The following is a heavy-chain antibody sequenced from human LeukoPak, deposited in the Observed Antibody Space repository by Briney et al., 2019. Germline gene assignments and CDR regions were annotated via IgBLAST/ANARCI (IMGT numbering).Heavy chain of an antibody. CDR1: RGTFSSYA. D-gene: IGHD6-19*01. CDR2: IIPIFGTA. V-gene: IGHV1-69*01. CDR3: ARGIAVAGTFEY. J-gene: IGHJ4*02. Sequence: SVKVSCKASRGTFSSYAISWVRQAPGQGLEWMGGIIPIFGTANYAQKFQGRVTITADESTSTAYMELSSLRSEDTAVYYCARGIAVAGTFEYWGQGTLVTVSS.